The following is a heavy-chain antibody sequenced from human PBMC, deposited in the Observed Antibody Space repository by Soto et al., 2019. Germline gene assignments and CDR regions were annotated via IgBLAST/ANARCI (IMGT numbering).Heavy chain of an antibody. CDR3: ARGGHVVVVTAALDF. Sequence: QVQLVQSGAEVKKPGASVKVSCKASGDTFTDYYIHWVRQAPGQGLEWMGTVNPSGGHTTYAQHXLXXXTXARDTSTSTLYMELTSLTSEDPAVYYCARGGHVVVVTAALDFWGQGTLVTVSS. CDR2: VNPSGGHT. CDR1: GDTFTDYY. V-gene: IGHV1-46*01. J-gene: IGHJ4*02. D-gene: IGHD2-21*02.